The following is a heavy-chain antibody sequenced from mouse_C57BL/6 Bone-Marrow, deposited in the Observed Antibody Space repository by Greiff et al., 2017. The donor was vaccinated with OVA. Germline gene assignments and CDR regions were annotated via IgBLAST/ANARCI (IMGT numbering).Heavy chain of an antibody. CDR2: IYPRSGNT. V-gene: IGHV1-81*01. D-gene: IGHD1-1*01. CDR1: GYTFTSYG. J-gene: IGHJ4*01. Sequence: QVQLQQSGAELARPGASVKLSCKASGYTFTSYGISWVKQRTGQGLEWIGEIYPRSGNTYYNEKFKGKATLTADTSSSTAYMELRSLTSEDSAVYFCAAIYYYGSSFYYYAMDYWGQGTSVTVSS. CDR3: AAIYYYGSSFYYYAMDY.